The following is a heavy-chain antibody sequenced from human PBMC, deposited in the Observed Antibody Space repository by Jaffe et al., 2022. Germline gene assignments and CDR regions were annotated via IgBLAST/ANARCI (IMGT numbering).Heavy chain of an antibody. Sequence: QVQLQESGPGLVKPSQTLSLTCTVSGGSISSGSYYWSWIRQPAGKGLEWIGRIYTSGSTNYNPSLKSRVTISVDTSKNQFSLKLSSVTAADTAVYYCARLGIAANYYYYYMDVWGKGTTVTVSS. D-gene: IGHD6-13*01. J-gene: IGHJ6*03. CDR1: GGSISSGSYY. CDR2: IYTSGST. V-gene: IGHV4-61*02. CDR3: ARLGIAANYYYYYMDV.